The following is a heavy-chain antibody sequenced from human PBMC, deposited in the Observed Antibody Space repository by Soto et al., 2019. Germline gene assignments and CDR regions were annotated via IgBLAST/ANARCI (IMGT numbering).Heavy chain of an antibody. D-gene: IGHD5-12*01. Sequence: PGGSLRLSCAASGFTFSSYWMSWVRQAPGKGLEWVANIKQDGSEKYYVDSVKGRFTISRDNAKNSLYLQMNSLRAEDTAVYYCARDPSVATITLPLDYWGQGTLVTVSS. J-gene: IGHJ4*02. CDR1: GFTFSSYW. V-gene: IGHV3-7*03. CDR3: ARDPSVATITLPLDY. CDR2: IKQDGSEK.